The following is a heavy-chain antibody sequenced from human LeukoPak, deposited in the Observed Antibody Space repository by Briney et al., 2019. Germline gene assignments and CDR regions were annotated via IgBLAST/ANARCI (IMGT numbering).Heavy chain of an antibody. CDR2: TYYRSKWYN. Sequence: PSQTLSLTCSISGDNFSSNRVSWNWVRQSPSRGLEWLGRTYYRSKWYNDYAISVRSRITINPDTSKNQFSLQLNSVTPEDTAVYYCARDWGTLTDGFDIWGQGTMVIVSS. V-gene: IGHV6-1*01. D-gene: IGHD3-16*01. CDR1: GDNFSSNRVS. J-gene: IGHJ3*02. CDR3: ARDWGTLTDGFDI.